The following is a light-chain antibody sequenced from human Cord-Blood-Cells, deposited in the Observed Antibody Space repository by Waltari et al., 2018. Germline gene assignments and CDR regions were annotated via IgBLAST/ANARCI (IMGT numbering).Light chain of an antibody. J-gene: IGKJ1*01. CDR2: AAS. CDR3: KQYYSYPRT. Sequence: AIRITQSPSSLSASTGDRVTTTCRASQGISSYLAWYQQKPGKAPKLLIYAASTLQSGVPSRFSGSVSGTDFTLSISCLQSEDFATYYCKQYYSYPRTFGQGTKVEIK. CDR1: QGISSY. V-gene: IGKV1-8*01.